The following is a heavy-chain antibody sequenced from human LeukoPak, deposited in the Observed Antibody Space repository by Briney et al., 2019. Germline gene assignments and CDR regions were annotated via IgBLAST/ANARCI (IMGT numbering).Heavy chain of an antibody. V-gene: IGHV4-30-4*07. D-gene: IGHD3-22*01. J-gene: IGHJ3*02. CDR1: GGSISSGGYS. CDR2: IYYSGST. CDR3: ARGHYYDPPSAFDI. Sequence: SQTLSLTCAVSGGSISSGGYSWSWIRQPPGKGLEWIGYIYYSGSTNYNPSLKSRVTISVDTSKNQFSLKLSSVTAADTAVYYCARGHYYDPPSAFDIWGQGTMVTVSS.